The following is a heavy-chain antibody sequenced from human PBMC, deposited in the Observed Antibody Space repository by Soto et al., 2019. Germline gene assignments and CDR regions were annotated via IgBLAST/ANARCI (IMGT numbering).Heavy chain of an antibody. J-gene: IGHJ3*02. Sequence: GGSLRLSCAASGFTFSSYAMHWVRQAPGKGLEWVAVISYDGSNKYYADSVKGRFTISRDNSKNTLYLQMNSLRAEDTAVYYCARETNYDAFDIWGQGTMVTVSS. CDR2: ISYDGSNK. D-gene: IGHD4-4*01. CDR3: ARETNYDAFDI. V-gene: IGHV3-30*04. CDR1: GFTFSSYA.